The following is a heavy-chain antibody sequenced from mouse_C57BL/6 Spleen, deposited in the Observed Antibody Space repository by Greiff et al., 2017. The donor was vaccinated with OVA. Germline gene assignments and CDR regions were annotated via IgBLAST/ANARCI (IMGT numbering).Heavy chain of an antibody. J-gene: IGHJ1*03. CDR3: ARGANWDWYFDV. V-gene: IGHV1-66*01. D-gene: IGHD4-1*01. Sequence: QVQLKESGPELVKPGASVKISCKASGYSFTSYYIHWVKQRPGQGLEWIGWIYPGSGNTKYNEKFKGKATLTADTSSSPAYMQLSSLTSEDSAVYYCARGANWDWYFDVWGTGTTVTVSS. CDR2: IYPGSGNT. CDR1: GYSFTSYY.